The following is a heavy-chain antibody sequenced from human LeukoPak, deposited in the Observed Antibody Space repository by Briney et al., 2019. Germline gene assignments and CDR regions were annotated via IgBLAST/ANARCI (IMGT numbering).Heavy chain of an antibody. CDR3: ARDGIAAAGPPEYFQH. CDR1: GFTFSSYA. Sequence: PGGSLRLSCAASGFTFSSYAMSWVRQVPGKGLEWVSAISGSGGSTYYADSVKGRFTISRDNSKNTLYLQMNSLRAEDTAVYYCARDGIAAAGPPEYFQHWGQGTLVTVSS. D-gene: IGHD6-13*01. CDR2: ISGSGGST. V-gene: IGHV3-23*01. J-gene: IGHJ1*01.